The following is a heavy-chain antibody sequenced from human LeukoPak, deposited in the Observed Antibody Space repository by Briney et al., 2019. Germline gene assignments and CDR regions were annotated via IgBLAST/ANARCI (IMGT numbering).Heavy chain of an antibody. CDR3: ASLPCGGDCALDY. Sequence: ASVKVCCKASGGTFSSYAISWVRQAPGQGLEWMGRIIPILGIANYAQKFQGRVTITADKSTSTAYMELSSLRSEDTAVYYCASLPCGGDCALDYWGQGTLVTVSS. V-gene: IGHV1-69*04. J-gene: IGHJ4*02. CDR2: IIPILGIA. CDR1: GGTFSSYA. D-gene: IGHD2-21*02.